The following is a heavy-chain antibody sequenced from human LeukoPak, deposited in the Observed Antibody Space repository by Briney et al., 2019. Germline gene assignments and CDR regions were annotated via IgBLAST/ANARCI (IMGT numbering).Heavy chain of an antibody. CDR1: GFTFSGSA. D-gene: IGHD4-17*01. CDR3: TNDYGDYVRGY. CDR2: IRSKANSYAT. Sequence: GGSLRLSCAASGFTFSGSAMHWVRQASGKGLEWVGRIRSKANSYATAYAASVKGRFTISRDDSKNTAYLQMNSLKTEDTAVYYCTNDYGDYVRGYWGQGTLVTVSS. J-gene: IGHJ4*02. V-gene: IGHV3-73*01.